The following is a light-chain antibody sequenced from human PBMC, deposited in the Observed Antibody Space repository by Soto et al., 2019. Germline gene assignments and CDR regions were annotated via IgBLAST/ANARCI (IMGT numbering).Light chain of an antibody. CDR3: LQDSNYPYT. V-gene: IGKV1-6*01. Sequence: AIQMTQSPSSLSASVGDRVTITCRASQGITTDLGWYQQKPGKAPKLLIYAASSLQTGVPSRFSGSGSDTDFTLTISSLQPEDFATYYCLQDSNYPYTFGQGTNLEIK. CDR2: AAS. J-gene: IGKJ2*01. CDR1: QGITTD.